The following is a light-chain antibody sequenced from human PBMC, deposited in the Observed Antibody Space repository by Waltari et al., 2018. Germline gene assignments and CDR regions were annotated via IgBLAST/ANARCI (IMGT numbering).Light chain of an antibody. CDR2: DVD. CDR3: CSYAGRYTSV. CDR1: SSDIGGHQY. Sequence: QSALTQPRSVSGSPGPSVTLSCTGTSSDIGGHQYASSYQQHPGKAPKLLIYDVDKRPSGVPDRFSGSKAGNTASLTISGLQTDDDADYYCCSYAGRYTSVFGRGTRVTVL. J-gene: IGLJ2*01. V-gene: IGLV2-11*01.